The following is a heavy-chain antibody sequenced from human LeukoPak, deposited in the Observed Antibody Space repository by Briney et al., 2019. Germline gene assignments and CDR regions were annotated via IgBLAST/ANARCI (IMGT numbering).Heavy chain of an antibody. D-gene: IGHD7-27*01. CDR2: IKQDGSDK. CDR1: GFTFVRYY. J-gene: IGHJ4*02. Sequence: GGSLTLSCAASGFTFVRYYMTWVRQAPGKGLEWVANIKQDGSDKNYVGSVKGRFTISRDNTKNLVFLQMNSLTGEDTAVYYCAREIWGPECWGQGTLVTVSS. CDR3: AREIWGPEC. V-gene: IGHV3-7*03.